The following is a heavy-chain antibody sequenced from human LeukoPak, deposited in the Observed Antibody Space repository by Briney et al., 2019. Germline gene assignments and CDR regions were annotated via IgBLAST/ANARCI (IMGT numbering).Heavy chain of an antibody. V-gene: IGHV3-21*01. J-gene: IGHJ4*02. CDR1: GFTFSHAW. Sequence: GGSLRLSCAASGFTFSHAWMTWIRQTPGKGLEWVSSISSGSNYIYYADSVKGRFIISRDNAENSLHLQMNSLRAEDTAVYYCARDGWPGSSYYRPFDYWGQGTLVTVSS. D-gene: IGHD3-10*01. CDR3: ARDGWPGSSYYRPFDY. CDR2: ISSGSNYI.